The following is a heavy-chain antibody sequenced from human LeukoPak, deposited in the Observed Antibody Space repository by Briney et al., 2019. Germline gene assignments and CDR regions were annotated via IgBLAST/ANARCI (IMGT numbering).Heavy chain of an antibody. J-gene: IGHJ4*02. Sequence: SETLSLTCTVSGGSISSYYWSWIRQPPGKGLEWIGYIYYSGNTNYNPSLKSRVTLSVDTSKNQFSLKLSSVTAADTAVYYCARGPPPDFDYWGRGTLVTVSS. V-gene: IGHV4-59*12. CDR1: GGSISSYY. CDR3: ARGPPPDFDY. CDR2: IYYSGNT.